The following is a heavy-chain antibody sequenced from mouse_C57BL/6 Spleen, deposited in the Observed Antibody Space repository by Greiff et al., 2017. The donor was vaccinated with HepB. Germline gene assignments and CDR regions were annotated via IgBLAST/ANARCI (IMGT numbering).Heavy chain of an antibody. Sequence: EVKLVESGGGLVKPGGSLKLSCAASGFTFSSYTMSWVRQTPEKRLEWVATISGGGGNTYYPDSVKGRFTISRDNAKNTLYLQMSSLRSEDTALYYCARPYYDFPSWFAYWGQGTLVTVSA. V-gene: IGHV5-9*01. CDR2: ISGGGGNT. CDR3: ARPYYDFPSWFAY. J-gene: IGHJ3*01. CDR1: GFTFSSYT. D-gene: IGHD2-4*01.